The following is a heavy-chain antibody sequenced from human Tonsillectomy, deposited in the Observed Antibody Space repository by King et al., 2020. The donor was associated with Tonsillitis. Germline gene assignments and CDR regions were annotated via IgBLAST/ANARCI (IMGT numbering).Heavy chain of an antibody. J-gene: IGHJ5*02. CDR1: GGSISSGDYY. D-gene: IGHD3-9*01. Sequence: VQLQESGPGLVKPSQTLSLTCTVSGGSISSGDYYWSWIRQPPGKGLEWIGYIYYSGSTYYNPSLKSRVTISVDTSKNQFSLKLSSVTAADTAVYYCARDHYDILTGYYRGNWFDPWGQGTLVTVSS. V-gene: IGHV4-30-4*01. CDR3: ARDHYDILTGYYRGNWFDP. CDR2: IYYSGST.